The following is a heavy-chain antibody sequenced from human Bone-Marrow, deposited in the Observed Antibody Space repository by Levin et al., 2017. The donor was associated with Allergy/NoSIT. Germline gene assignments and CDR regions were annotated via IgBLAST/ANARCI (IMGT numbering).Heavy chain of an antibody. CDR1: GFTFSAYW. J-gene: IGHJ1*01. V-gene: IGHV3-74*01. D-gene: IGHD3-3*01. CDR2: INSGSSA. Sequence: GGSLRLSCAASGFTFSAYWMHWVRQAPGKGLEWVSRINSGSSATYADSVRGRFTISRDNAKNTLFLQMNSLRAEDTAIYYCARADYDLWSGYFYFQQWGQGTLVTVAS. CDR3: ARADYDLWSGYFYFQQ.